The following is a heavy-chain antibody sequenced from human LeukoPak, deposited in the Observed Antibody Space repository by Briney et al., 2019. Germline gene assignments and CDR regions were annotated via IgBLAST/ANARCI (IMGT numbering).Heavy chain of an antibody. D-gene: IGHD6-13*01. CDR3: ARDRISSSWTPFYYYMDV. V-gene: IGHV3-11*04. CDR1: GFTFSDYY. CDR2: ISSSGSTI. J-gene: IGHJ6*03. Sequence: GGSLRLSCAASGFTFSDYYMSWIRQAPGKGLEWVSYISSSGSTIYYADSVKGRFTISRDNAKNSLYLQMNSLRAEDTAVYYCARDRISSSWTPFYYYMDVWGKGTTVTVSS.